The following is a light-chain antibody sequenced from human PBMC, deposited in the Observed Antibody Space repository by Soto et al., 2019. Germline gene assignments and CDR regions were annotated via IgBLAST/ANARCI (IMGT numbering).Light chain of an antibody. V-gene: IGLV2-18*03. Sequence: QSALTQPPSVSGSPGQSVAISCTGTSSDVGSYNRVSWYQQPPGTAPKVMIYEVSNRPSGFPDRFSGSKSGNTASLTTSGLQAEDEADYYCSSYTSSNTYVFGTGTKVTVL. J-gene: IGLJ1*01. CDR1: SSDVGSYNR. CDR2: EVS. CDR3: SSYTSSNTYV.